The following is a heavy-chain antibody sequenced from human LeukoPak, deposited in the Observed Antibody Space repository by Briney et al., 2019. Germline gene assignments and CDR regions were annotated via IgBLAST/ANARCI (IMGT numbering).Heavy chain of an antibody. D-gene: IGHD3-16*01. CDR3: ATSYYDYDRWDY. J-gene: IGHJ4*02. V-gene: IGHV4-59*01. CDR2: IYYSGST. CDR1: GDSISSYY. Sequence: PSETLSLTCSVSGDSISSYYWSWIRQPPGKGLEWIGYIYYSGSTKYNPSLKSRVTISIDTPENQFSLNLTSVTAADTAVYYCATSYYDYDRWDYWGQGNLVTVSS.